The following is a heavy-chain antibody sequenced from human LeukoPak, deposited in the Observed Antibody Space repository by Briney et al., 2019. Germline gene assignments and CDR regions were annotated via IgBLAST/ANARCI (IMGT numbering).Heavy chain of an antibody. CDR1: GGSISSGSNY. CDR3: ARGTLYCSSTSCLKYYFDY. V-gene: IGHV4-61*02. J-gene: IGHJ4*02. CDR2: IYTSGST. D-gene: IGHD2-2*01. Sequence: SQTLSLTCTVSGGSISSGSNYWSWIRPPAGKGLEWIGRIYTSGSTNYNPSLKSRVTISVDTSKNPFTLKLSTVTAADMAVYYCARGTLYCSSTSCLKYYFDYWGQGTLVTVSS.